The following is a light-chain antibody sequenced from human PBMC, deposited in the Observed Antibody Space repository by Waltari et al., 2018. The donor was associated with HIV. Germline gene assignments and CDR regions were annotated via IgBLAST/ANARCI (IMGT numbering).Light chain of an antibody. CDR2: KAS. CDR1: QSISSW. V-gene: IGKV1-5*03. Sequence: DIQMTQSPSTLSASVGDRVTITCRASQSISSWLAWYPQKPRKSPNLLIYKASSLESGVPSRFSVSGSGTEFTLTISSLQPDDFATYYCQQYNSYSPWTFGQVTKVEIK. J-gene: IGKJ1*01. CDR3: QQYNSYSPWT.